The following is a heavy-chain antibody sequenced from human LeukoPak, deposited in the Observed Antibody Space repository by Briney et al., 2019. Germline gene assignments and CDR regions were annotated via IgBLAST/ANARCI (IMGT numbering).Heavy chain of an antibody. V-gene: IGHV3-11*04. CDR1: GFTFSDYY. Sequence: GGSLRLSCEASGFTFSDYYMSWIRQAPGKGLEWVSSISSSATTIYYADSVKGRFTISRDNSKNTLYLQMNSLRAEDTAVYYCAKLCSSTSWDNFDYWGQGTLVTVSS. J-gene: IGHJ4*02. CDR3: AKLCSSTSWDNFDY. CDR2: ISSSATTI. D-gene: IGHD2-2*01.